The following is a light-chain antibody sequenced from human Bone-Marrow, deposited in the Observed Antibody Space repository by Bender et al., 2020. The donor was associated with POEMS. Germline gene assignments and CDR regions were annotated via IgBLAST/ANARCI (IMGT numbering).Light chain of an antibody. Sequence: QSALTQPPSVSGSPGQSVTLSCTGTSSDVGTYDRVSWYQQHPGKAPKLMIHEVNNRPSGVPDRFSGSKSGNTASLTVSGLQAEDEADYYCCSYAGTYSWVFGGGTKLTVL. CDR2: EVN. CDR3: CSYAGTYSWV. V-gene: IGLV2-8*01. CDR1: SSDVGTYDR. J-gene: IGLJ3*02.